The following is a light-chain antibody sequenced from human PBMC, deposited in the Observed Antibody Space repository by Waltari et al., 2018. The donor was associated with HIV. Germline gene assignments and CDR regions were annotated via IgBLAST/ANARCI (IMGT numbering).Light chain of an antibody. CDR2: DVI. CDR1: SSDVGGYNY. Sequence: QSALTQPPSASGSPGQSVTISCTGTSSDVGGYNYVSWYQHHPGKAPKLVIYDVIKRPSGVPDRFSGSKSGNTASLTVSGLRSEDEADYDCAAWDDGLSGVVFG. J-gene: IGLJ2*01. V-gene: IGLV2-8*01. CDR3: AAWDDGLSGVV.